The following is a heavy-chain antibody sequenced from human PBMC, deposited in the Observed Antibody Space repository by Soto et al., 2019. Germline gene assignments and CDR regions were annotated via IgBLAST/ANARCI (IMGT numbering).Heavy chain of an antibody. J-gene: IGHJ6*03. CDR1: GGSISSYY. D-gene: IGHD1-20*01. Sequence: SETLSLTCTVSGGSISSYYWTWIRQPPGKGLEWIGYIYYSGSTNYNPSLKSRVTISVATSKTQFSLKLSSVTAADTAVYYCARLDRYYHYMDVWGKGTTVTGS. V-gene: IGHV4-59*08. CDR3: ARLDRYYHYMDV. CDR2: IYYSGST.